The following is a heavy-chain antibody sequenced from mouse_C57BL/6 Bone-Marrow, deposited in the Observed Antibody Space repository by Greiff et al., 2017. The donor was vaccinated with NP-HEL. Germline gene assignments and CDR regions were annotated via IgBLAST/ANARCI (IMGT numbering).Heavy chain of an antibody. D-gene: IGHD2-2*01. CDR2: IDPSDSYT. CDR1: GYTFTSYW. J-gene: IGHJ4*01. V-gene: IGHV1-69*01. Sequence: VQLQQSGAELVMPGASVKLSCKASGYTFTSYWMHWVKQRPGQGLEWIGEIDPSDSYTNYNQKFKGKSTLTVDKSSSTAYMQLSSLTSEDSAVYYCARYGYPYAMDYWGQGTSVTVSS. CDR3: ARYGYPYAMDY.